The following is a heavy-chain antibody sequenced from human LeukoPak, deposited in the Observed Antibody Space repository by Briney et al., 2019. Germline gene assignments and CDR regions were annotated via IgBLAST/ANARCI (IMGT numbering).Heavy chain of an antibody. CDR3: AKASDYDILTGLNLDY. CDR2: ISWNSGSI. D-gene: IGHD3-9*01. J-gene: IGHJ4*02. CDR1: GFTFDDYA. V-gene: IGHV3-9*01. Sequence: GRSLRLSCAASGFTFDDYAMHWVRQAPGKGLEWVSGISWNSGSIGYADSVKGRFTISRGNAKNSLYLQMNSLRAEDTALYYCAKASDYDILTGLNLDYWGQGTLVTVSS.